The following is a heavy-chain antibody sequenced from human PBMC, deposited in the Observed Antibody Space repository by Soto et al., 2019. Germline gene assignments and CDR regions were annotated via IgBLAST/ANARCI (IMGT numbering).Heavy chain of an antibody. CDR2: ISSSGSTL. CDR1: GFTFSDYY. J-gene: IGHJ4*02. Sequence: GGSLRLSCAASGFTFSDYYMSWIRQAPGKGLEWVSYISSSGSTLYYADSVKGRFAISKDHAKNSLYLQMKSLRAEDTAVYYWARDPRDGLYMDKWGQETLLTASS. CDR3: ARDPRDGLYMDK. V-gene: IGHV3-11*01. D-gene: IGHD2-2*02.